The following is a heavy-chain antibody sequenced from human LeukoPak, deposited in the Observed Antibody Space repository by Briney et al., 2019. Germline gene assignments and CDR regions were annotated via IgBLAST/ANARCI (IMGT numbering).Heavy chain of an antibody. J-gene: IGHJ4*02. CDR1: GGTFIRYA. Sequence: SVKVSCKASGGTFIRYALSWVRQAPGQGLEWMGGILPVFDRGNYAQKFHGRVTITADQSTDKAYMELSSLTSEDTAVYYCAREGGSGWPFDYWGQGTLVTVSS. CDR3: AREGGSGWPFDY. CDR2: ILPVFDRG. D-gene: IGHD6-19*01. V-gene: IGHV1-69*13.